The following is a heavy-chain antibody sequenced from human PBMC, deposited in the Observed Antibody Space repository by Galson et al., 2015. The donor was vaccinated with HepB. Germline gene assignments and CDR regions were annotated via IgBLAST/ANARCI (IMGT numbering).Heavy chain of an antibody. CDR1: GYTFTSYA. V-gene: IGHV1-3*01. CDR2: INAGNGNT. D-gene: IGHD1-1*01. J-gene: IGHJ4*02. Sequence: SVKVSCKASGYTFTSYAMHWVRQAPGQRLEWMGWINAGNGNTKYSQKFQGRVTITRDTSASTAYMELGSLRSEDTAVYYCARDKTTGREMDYWGQGTLVTVSS. CDR3: ARDKTTGREMDY.